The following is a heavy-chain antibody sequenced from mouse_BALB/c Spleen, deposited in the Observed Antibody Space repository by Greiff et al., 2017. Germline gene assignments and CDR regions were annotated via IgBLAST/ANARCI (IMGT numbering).Heavy chain of an antibody. CDR2: INPSNGGT. D-gene: IGHD3-1*01. V-gene: IGHV1S81*02. CDR1: GYTFTSYW. J-gene: IGHJ4*01. Sequence: VNVVESGAELAKPGASVKMSCKASGYTFTSYWMHWIKQRPEQGLERIGEINPSNGGTNYNEKFKSKATLTVDKSSSTAYMQLSSLTSEDSAVYYCARQLGLDYAMDYWGQGTSVTVSS. CDR3: ARQLGLDYAMDY.